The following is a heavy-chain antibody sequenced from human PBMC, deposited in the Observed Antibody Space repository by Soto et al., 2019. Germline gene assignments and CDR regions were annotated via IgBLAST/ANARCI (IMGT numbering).Heavy chain of an antibody. CDR2: INACNGNT. J-gene: IGHJ6*02. D-gene: IGHD2-8*01. CDR3: ARDEGDGVLYYYYGMDV. Sequence: ASVKVSCKASGYTFTSYGISWVRQAPGQRLEWMGLINACNGNTKYSQKFQRRVTITRDTSASTAYMELSSLRSEDTAVYYCARDEGDGVLYYYYGMDVWGQGTTVTVS. CDR1: GYTFTSYG. V-gene: IGHV1-3*01.